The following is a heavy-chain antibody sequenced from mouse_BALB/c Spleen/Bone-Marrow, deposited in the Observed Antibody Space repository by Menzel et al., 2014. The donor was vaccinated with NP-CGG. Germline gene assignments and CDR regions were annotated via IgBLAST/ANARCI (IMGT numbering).Heavy chain of an antibody. J-gene: IGHJ2*01. Sequence: EVKLVESGTELVKPGASVKLSCTASGFNIKDTYMHWVKQRPEQGLEWIGRIDPANGNTKYDPKFQGKATITADTSSNTADLQLSSLTSEDTAVYYCAHGSTYGYFDYWGQGTTPTVSS. CDR1: GFNIKDTY. V-gene: IGHV14-3*02. D-gene: IGHD1-1*01. CDR3: AHGSTYGYFDY. CDR2: IDPANGNT.